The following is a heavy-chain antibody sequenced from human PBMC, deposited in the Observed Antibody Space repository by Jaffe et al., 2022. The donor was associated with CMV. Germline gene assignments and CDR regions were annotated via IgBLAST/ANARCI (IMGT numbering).Heavy chain of an antibody. CDR1: GFTFSSYE. D-gene: IGHD6-13*01. V-gene: IGHV3-48*03. CDR3: ARDRSIGYSSSWYPLNYFDY. J-gene: IGHJ4*02. CDR2: ISSSGSTI. Sequence: EVQLVESGGGLVQPGGSLRLSCAASGFTFSSYEMNWVRQAPGKGLEWVSYISSSGSTIYYADSVKGRFTISRDNAKNSLYLQMNSLRAEDTAVYYCARDRSIGYSSSWYPLNYFDYWGQGTLVTVSS.